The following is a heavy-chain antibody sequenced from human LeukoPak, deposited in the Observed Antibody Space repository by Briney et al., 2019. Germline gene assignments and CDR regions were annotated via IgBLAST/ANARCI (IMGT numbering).Heavy chain of an antibody. CDR1: GFTFSSYA. D-gene: IGHD3-3*01. CDR2: ISGSGGST. J-gene: IGHJ3*02. V-gene: IGHV3-23*01. Sequence: PGGSLRLSCAASGFTFSSYAMSWVRQAPGKGLEWVSAISGSGGSTYYADSVKGRFTISRDNAKNTLYLQMNSLRAEDTAVYYCARDPSITIFGVVVDDAFDIWGQGTMVTVSS. CDR3: ARDPSITIFGVVVDDAFDI.